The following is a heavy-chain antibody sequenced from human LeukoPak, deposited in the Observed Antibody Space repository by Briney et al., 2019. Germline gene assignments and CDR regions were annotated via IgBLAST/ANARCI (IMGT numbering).Heavy chain of an antibody. CDR3: ARHGTGLFDY. CDR1: GGSISSYY. D-gene: IGHD1-7*01. CDR2: IYYSGST. Sequence: SQTLSLTCTVSGGSISSYYWSWIRQPPGKGLEWIGYIYYSGSTNYNPSLKSRVTISVDTSKNQFSLKLSSVTAADTAEYYCARHGTGLFDYWGQGTLVTVS. V-gene: IGHV4-59*08. J-gene: IGHJ4*02.